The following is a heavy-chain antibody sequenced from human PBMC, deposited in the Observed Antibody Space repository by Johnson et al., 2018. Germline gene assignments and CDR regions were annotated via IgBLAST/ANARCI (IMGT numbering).Heavy chain of an antibody. CDR1: GFTFSNYW. D-gene: IGHD2-2*03. CDR2: IKQDGSDK. Sequence: QLVESGGGLVQPGGSLRLSCVASGFTFSNYWMNWVRQTPVKGLEWVANIKQDGSDKYYVDSVKGRFTIARDNAKNSLYLQMNNLRAEDTAVYYCARGGGYCRSTSCYRHYYYGMDVWGQGTTVTVSS. CDR3: ARGGGYCRSTSCYRHYYYGMDV. J-gene: IGHJ6*02. V-gene: IGHV3-7*04.